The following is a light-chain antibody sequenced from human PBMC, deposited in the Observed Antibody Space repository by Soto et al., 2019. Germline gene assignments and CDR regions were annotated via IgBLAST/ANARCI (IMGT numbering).Light chain of an antibody. CDR2: AAS. J-gene: IGKJ4*01. V-gene: IGKV3-15*01. CDR1: QSVNTN. Sequence: ITQSAATVSVSPGERATFSCGAGQSVNTNLAWYQQKPGQTPRLLIYAASIRATGVPARFSGSGSGTDVTLTINSLQSEDVVVYYCQHYVNWPLTFGGGTKVDIK. CDR3: QHYVNWPLT.